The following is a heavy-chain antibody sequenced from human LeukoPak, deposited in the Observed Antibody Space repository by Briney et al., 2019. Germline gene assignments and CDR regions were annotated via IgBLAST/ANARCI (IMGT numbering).Heavy chain of an antibody. Sequence: ASVKVSCKVSGYTLTELSMHWVRQAPGKGLEWMGGFDPEDGETIYAQKFQGRVTMTEDTSTDTAYMEPSSLRSEDTAVYYCATVYRCSGGSCYSLYYYGMDVWGQGTTVTVSS. CDR1: GYTLTELS. D-gene: IGHD2-15*01. CDR2: FDPEDGET. V-gene: IGHV1-24*01. CDR3: ATVYRCSGGSCYSLYYYGMDV. J-gene: IGHJ6*02.